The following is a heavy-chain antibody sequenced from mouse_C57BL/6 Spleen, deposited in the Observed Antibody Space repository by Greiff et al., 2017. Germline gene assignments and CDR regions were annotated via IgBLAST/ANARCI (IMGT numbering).Heavy chain of an antibody. V-gene: IGHV2-5*01. CDR2: IWRGGST. D-gene: IGHD1-1*01. CDR1: GFSLTSYG. J-gene: IGHJ4*01. Sequence: QVQLQQSGPGLVQPSQSLSITCTVSGFSLTSYGVHWVRQSPGKGLEWLGVIWRGGSTDYNAAFMSRLSITKDNSKSQVFFKMNRLQADDTAIYYCAKKKDYYGSSTYAMDYWGQGTSVTVSS. CDR3: AKKKDYYGSSTYAMDY.